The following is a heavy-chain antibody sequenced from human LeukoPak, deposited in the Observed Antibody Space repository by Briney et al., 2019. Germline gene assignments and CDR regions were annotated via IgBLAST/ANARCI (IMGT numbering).Heavy chain of an antibody. CDR2: IYYSGST. CDR3: ARDGGVGDDNYYGMDV. J-gene: IGHJ6*02. Sequence: SETLSLTCTVSGGSISSYYWSWIRQPPGKGLEWIGYIYYSGSTNYNPSLKSRVTISVDTSKNQFPLKLSSVTAADTAVYYCARDGGVGDDNYYGMDVWGQGTTVTVSS. D-gene: IGHD3-16*01. V-gene: IGHV4-59*01. CDR1: GGSISSYY.